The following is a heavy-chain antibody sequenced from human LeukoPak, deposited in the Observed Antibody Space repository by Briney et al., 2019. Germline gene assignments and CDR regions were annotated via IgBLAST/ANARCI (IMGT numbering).Heavy chain of an antibody. D-gene: IGHD4-23*01. Sequence: GGSLRLSCAASGFTFSSYAMSWVRQAPGKGLEWVSAISGSGGSTYYADSVKGRFTISRDNSKNTLYLQMNSLRAEDTAVYYCANLKDLRWGHDAFDIWGQGTMVTVSS. CDR1: GFTFSSYA. CDR3: ANLKDLRWGHDAFDI. J-gene: IGHJ3*02. CDR2: ISGSGGST. V-gene: IGHV3-23*01.